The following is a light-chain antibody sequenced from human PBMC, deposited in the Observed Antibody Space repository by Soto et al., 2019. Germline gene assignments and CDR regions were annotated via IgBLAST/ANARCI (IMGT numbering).Light chain of an antibody. Sequence: QSALTQPASVSGSPGQSITISCTGTSSDVGGYNYVSWYQQHPGKAPKLMIYEVTNRPSGVSNRFSGSQSGNTASLTISGLRAEDVADYYCSSYTSSSTLVFGTGTKLTVL. CDR2: EVT. J-gene: IGLJ1*01. CDR1: SSDVGGYNY. V-gene: IGLV2-14*01. CDR3: SSYTSSSTLV.